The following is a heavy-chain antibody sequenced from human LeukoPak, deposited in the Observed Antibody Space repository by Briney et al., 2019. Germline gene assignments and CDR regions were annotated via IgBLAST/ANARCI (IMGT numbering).Heavy chain of an antibody. CDR2: INPNSGGT. V-gene: IGHV1-2*02. D-gene: IGHD3-10*01. Sequence: ASVKVSCKASGYTFTGYYMHWVRQAPGQGLEWMGWINPNSGGTNYAQKFQGRVTMTRDTSISTAYMELSRLRSDDTAVYYCARRGISPSDYYGSGSYFWFDPWGQGTLVTVSS. J-gene: IGHJ5*02. CDR1: GYTFTGYY. CDR3: ARRGISPSDYYGSGSYFWFDP.